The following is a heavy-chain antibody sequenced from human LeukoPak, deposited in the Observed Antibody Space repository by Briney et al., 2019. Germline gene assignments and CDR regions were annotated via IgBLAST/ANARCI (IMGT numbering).Heavy chain of an antibody. Sequence: PGGSLRLSCAASGFTVSSNYMSWVRQAPGKGLEWASVLSSGGTTYYADSVKGRFTISRDTSKNTLYLQMNSLRAEDTAIYYCARGGDIVGATRSAFDFWGQGTMVTVSS. CDR3: ARGGDIVGATRSAFDF. D-gene: IGHD1-26*01. J-gene: IGHJ3*01. CDR1: GFTVSSNY. CDR2: LSSGGTT. V-gene: IGHV3-53*01.